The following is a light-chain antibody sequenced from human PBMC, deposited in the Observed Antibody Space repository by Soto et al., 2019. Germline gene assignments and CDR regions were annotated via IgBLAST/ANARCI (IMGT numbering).Light chain of an antibody. CDR2: GNS. CDR3: QSYDSSLSGYV. CDR1: SSNIGAGYD. J-gene: IGLJ1*01. V-gene: IGLV1-40*01. Sequence: QSVLTQPPSVSEAPGQRVTSGGTCSSSNIGAGYDVHGYQQLPGTAHKRLIYGNSNRPSGVPDRFSGSKSGTSASLAITGLQAEDEADYYCQSYDSSLSGYVFGTGTKVTGL.